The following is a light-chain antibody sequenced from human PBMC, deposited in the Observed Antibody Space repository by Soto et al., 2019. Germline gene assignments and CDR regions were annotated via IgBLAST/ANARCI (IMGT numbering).Light chain of an antibody. CDR1: QSISSY. CDR3: QQGSTTPYT. V-gene: IGKV1-39*01. CDR2: SAS. Sequence: DIQMTQSPSSLSASVGDRVTITCRASQSISSYLNWYQQKPGKAPKLLIYSASSLQSGVPSRFSGSGSGTDFILTISGLQHEDFATYYCQQGSTTPYTFGQGTQLEI. J-gene: IGKJ2*01.